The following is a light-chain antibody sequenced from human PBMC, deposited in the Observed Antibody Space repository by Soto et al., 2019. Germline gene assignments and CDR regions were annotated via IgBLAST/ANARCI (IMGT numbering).Light chain of an antibody. J-gene: IGKJ4*01. Sequence: DIQMTQSPSTLSASVGDRVTVTCRASQTIISWLSWYQQKPGKAPKLLIYKAPTLESGVPSRFSGSGSGTEFTLTINSLQPDDFATYYSQQYKSFPLTFGGGTKVEIE. CDR3: QQYKSFPLT. CDR2: KAP. V-gene: IGKV1-5*03. CDR1: QTIISW.